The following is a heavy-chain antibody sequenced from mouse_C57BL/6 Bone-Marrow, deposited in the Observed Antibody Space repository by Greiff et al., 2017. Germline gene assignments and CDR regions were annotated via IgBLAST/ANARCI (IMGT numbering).Heavy chain of an antibody. V-gene: IGHV1-26*01. CDR2: INPNNGGT. CDR1: GYTFTDYY. D-gene: IGHD1-3*01. J-gene: IGHJ2*01. CDR3: ASSKLYYFDY. Sequence: EVQLQQSGPELVKPGASVKISCKASGYTFTDYYMNWVKQNHGKSLEWIGDINPNNGGTSYNQKFKGKATLTVDKSSSTAYMELRSLTSEDSAVYYCASSKLYYFDYWGQGTTLTVSS.